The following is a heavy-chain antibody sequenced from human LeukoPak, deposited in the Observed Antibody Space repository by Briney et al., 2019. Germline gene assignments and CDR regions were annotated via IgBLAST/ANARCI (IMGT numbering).Heavy chain of an antibody. V-gene: IGHV4-4*07. CDR2: IYRTGST. J-gene: IGHJ3*02. CDR1: DDSINTYY. Sequence: SETLSLTCTVSDDSINTYYWSWVRQPAGKTLEWIGRIYRTGSTKYNPSLKSRVTMSIDTSKKQFSLKVRSVTAADTAVYYCARNIVVVDAFDMWGHGTMVTVSS. CDR3: ARNIVVVDAFDM. D-gene: IGHD2-2*01.